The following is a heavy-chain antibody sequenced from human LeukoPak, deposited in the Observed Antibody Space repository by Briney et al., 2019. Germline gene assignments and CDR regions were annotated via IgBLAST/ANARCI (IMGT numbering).Heavy chain of an antibody. CDR3: TTDCTNGVCYTSTPDAFDI. D-gene: IGHD2-8*01. Sequence: PGGSLRLSCAASGFTFSGSAMHWVRQASGKGLEWVGRIKSKTDGGTTDYAAPVKGRFTISRDDSKNTLYLQMNSLKTEDTAVYYCTTDCTNGVCYTSTPDAFDIWGQGTMVTVSS. CDR1: GFTFSGSA. CDR2: IKSKTDGGTT. V-gene: IGHV3-15*01. J-gene: IGHJ3*02.